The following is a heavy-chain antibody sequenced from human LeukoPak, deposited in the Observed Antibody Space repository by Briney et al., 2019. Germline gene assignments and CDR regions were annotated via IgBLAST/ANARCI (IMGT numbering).Heavy chain of an antibody. Sequence: PGESLKISCKGSGYSFTSYWIGWVRQMPGKGLEWMGIIYPGDSDTRYSPSFQGQVTISADKSISTAYLQWSSLKASDTAMYYCASGRVGHSQWLVDSGYWGQGTLVTVSS. D-gene: IGHD6-19*01. CDR3: ASGRVGHSQWLVDSGY. CDR2: IYPGDSDT. J-gene: IGHJ4*02. V-gene: IGHV5-51*01. CDR1: GYSFTSYW.